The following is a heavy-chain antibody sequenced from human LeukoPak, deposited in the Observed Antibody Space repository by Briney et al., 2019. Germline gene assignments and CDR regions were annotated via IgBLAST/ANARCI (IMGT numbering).Heavy chain of an antibody. Sequence: GGSLRLSCAASGFTFSSYSMNWVRQAPGKGLEWVSSISSSSSYIYYADSVKGRFTISRDNAKNSPYLQMNSLRAEDTAVYYCARGDSSGYYPHAFDIWGQGTMVTVSS. D-gene: IGHD3-22*01. CDR2: ISSSSSYI. J-gene: IGHJ3*02. V-gene: IGHV3-21*01. CDR3: ARGDSSGYYPHAFDI. CDR1: GFTFSSYS.